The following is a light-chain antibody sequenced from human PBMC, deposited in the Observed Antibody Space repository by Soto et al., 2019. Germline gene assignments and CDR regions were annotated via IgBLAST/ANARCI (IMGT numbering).Light chain of an antibody. V-gene: IGKV3-20*01. CDR2: GTS. J-gene: IGKJ5*01. CDR3: QQYGSPPIT. Sequence: EIVLTQSPDTLALSPGERATLSCRASQSVRSERLAWYQQKPGQAPRLLMSGTSNRATGTPDRFSGSGSRTDFTLTVGRLEPEDFAVYYCQQYGSPPITFGQGTRLEIK. CDR1: QSVRSER.